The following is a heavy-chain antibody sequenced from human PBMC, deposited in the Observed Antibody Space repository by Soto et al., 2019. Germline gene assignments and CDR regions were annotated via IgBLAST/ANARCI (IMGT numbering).Heavy chain of an antibody. V-gene: IGHV4-4*02. J-gene: IGHJ4*02. CDR3: VRQSGGTFDS. D-gene: IGHD2-15*01. CDR2: TSQSGVT. Sequence: QEQLQESGPGLVEPSGTLSHTCAVSRDSLSRTNYWSWVRLPPGEGLEWIGETSQSGVTKYSPSLMSRITITVDKSNNHLSLKLSSVTAADTAVYYCVRQSGGTFDSWGQGIPVTVSS. CDR1: RDSLSRTNY.